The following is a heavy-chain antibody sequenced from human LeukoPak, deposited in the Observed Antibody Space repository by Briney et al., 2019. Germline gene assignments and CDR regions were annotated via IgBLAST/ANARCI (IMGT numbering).Heavy chain of an antibody. D-gene: IGHD4-17*01. CDR3: AKDQGRDYAPYGSATQFY. CDR2: IYYSGST. V-gene: IGHV4-59*12. Sequence: NPSETLSLTCTVSGGSISSYYWSWIRQSPGKGLEWIGYIYYSGSTNYNPSLKSRVTMSVDTSKNQFSLKLSSVTAADTAIYYCAKDQGRDYAPYGSATQFYWGQGALVTASS. J-gene: IGHJ4*02. CDR1: GGSISSYY.